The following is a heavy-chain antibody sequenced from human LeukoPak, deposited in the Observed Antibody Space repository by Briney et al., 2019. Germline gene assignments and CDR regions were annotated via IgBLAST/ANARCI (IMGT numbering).Heavy chain of an antibody. CDR3: ATKKGYCSSTSCYDAFDI. Sequence: SETLPLTCAVSGGSISSSNWWSWVRQPPGKGLEWIGEIYHSGSTNYNPSLKSRVTISVDKSKNQFSLKLSSVTAADTAVYYCATKKGYCSSTSCYDAFDIWGQGTMVTVSS. CDR1: GGSISSSNW. D-gene: IGHD2-2*01. CDR2: IYHSGST. V-gene: IGHV4-4*02. J-gene: IGHJ3*02.